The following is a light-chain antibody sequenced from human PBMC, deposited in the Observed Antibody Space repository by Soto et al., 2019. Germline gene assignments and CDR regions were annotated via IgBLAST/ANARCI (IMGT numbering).Light chain of an antibody. CDR2: GAS. CDR1: QSVSTS. CDR3: QQYASSPPLT. V-gene: IGKV3-20*01. J-gene: IGKJ4*01. Sequence: EIVLTQSPGTLSLSPGERATLSCRASQSVSTSLAWYQQKPGQAPRLLIYGASNRATVIPDRFSGSGSGTDFTLTISRLEPEDFAVYYCQQYASSPPLTFGGGTKVDIK.